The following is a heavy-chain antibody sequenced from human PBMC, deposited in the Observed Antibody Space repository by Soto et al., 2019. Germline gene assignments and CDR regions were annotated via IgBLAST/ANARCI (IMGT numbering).Heavy chain of an antibody. J-gene: IGHJ3*01. CDR1: GFTFSIFA. CDR2: VGGSNDDT. Sequence: EVQLLESGGGLVQPGGSLRLSCAASGFTFSIFAMSWVRQAPGKGLEWVSGVGGSNDDTQYADSVKGRFTISRDNSKNTLFLQMNSLRAEDTAVYYCAKDRVNHNSVWDPFDVWGQGTMVTVSS. D-gene: IGHD1-1*01. CDR3: AKDRVNHNSVWDPFDV. V-gene: IGHV3-23*01.